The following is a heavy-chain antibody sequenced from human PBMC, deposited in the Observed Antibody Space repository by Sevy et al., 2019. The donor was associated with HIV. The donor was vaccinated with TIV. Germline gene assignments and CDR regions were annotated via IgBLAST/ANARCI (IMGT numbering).Heavy chain of an antibody. Sequence: GGSLRLSYAASGFTFSSYSMNWVRQAPGKGLEWVSSISSSSSYIYYADSVKGRFTISRDNAKNSLYLQMNSLRAEDTAVYYCARDGREDIVVVVAATGHFDYWGQGTLVTVSS. CDR1: GFTFSSYS. CDR3: ARDGREDIVVVVAATGHFDY. D-gene: IGHD2-15*01. V-gene: IGHV3-21*01. J-gene: IGHJ4*02. CDR2: ISSSSSYI.